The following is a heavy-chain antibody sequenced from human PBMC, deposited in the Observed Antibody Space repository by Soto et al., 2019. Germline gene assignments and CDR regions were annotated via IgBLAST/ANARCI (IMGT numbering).Heavy chain of an antibody. CDR1: GFTFSSYW. J-gene: IGHJ6*03. CDR3: ARDFDWAGTQPGDYYYYMDV. V-gene: IGHV3-7*01. D-gene: IGHD3-9*01. Sequence: GGSLRLSCAASGFTFSSYWMSWVRQAPGKGLEWVANIKQDGSEKYYVDSVKGRFTISRDNAKNSLYLQMNSLRAEDTAVYYCARDFDWAGTQPGDYYYYMDVWGKGTTVTVSS. CDR2: IKQDGSEK.